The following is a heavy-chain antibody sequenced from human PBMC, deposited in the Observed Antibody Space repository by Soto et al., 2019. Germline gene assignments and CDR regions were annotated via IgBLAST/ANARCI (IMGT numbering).Heavy chain of an antibody. J-gene: IGHJ6*03. D-gene: IGHD5-18*01. V-gene: IGHV4-59*08. CDR3: ARRGGYSYGYYYYYYMDV. Sequence: SETLSLTCTVSGGSISSYYWSWIRQPPGKGLEWIGYIYYSGSTNYNPSLKSRVTISVDTSKNQFSLKLSSVTAADTAVYYCARRGGYSYGYYYYYYMDVWGKGTTVTVSS. CDR2: IYYSGST. CDR1: GGSISSYY.